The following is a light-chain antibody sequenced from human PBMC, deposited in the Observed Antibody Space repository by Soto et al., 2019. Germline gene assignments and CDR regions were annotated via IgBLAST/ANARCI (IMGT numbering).Light chain of an antibody. V-gene: IGKV1-9*01. CDR1: QGIN. CDR3: QHYNSYSEA. CDR2: GAS. Sequence: IRWTQSASSLSAYVGDRVTITCRASQGINLAWYQQKPGRAPKLLIFGASTLQSGVPSRFSGSGSGTEFTLTISSLQPDDFATYYCQHYNSYSEAFGQGTKVDIK. J-gene: IGKJ1*01.